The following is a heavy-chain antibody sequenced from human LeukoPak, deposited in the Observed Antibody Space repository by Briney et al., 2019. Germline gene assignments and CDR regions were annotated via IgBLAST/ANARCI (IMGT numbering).Heavy chain of an antibody. J-gene: IGHJ4*02. CDR2: IRYDGATE. Sequence: GGSLRLSCAASRFTFSSYAMSWVRQAPGKGLEWVTFIRYDGATEFYAGSVKGRFTISRDNSKNTLYLQMNSLRVEDTAVYYCAKDSSSSWYPLYYFDYWGQGTLVTVSS. D-gene: IGHD6-13*01. V-gene: IGHV3-30*02. CDR3: AKDSSSSWYPLYYFDY. CDR1: RFTFSSYA.